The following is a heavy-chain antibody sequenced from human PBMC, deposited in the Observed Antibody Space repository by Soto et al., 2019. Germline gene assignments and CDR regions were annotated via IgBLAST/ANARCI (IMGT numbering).Heavy chain of an antibody. Sequence: QVQLVESGGGVVQPGRSLRLSCAASGFTFSSYAMHWVRQAPGKGLEWVAVISYDGSNKYYADSVKGRFTISRDNSKNTLYRQMNSLRAEDTAVYYCARERDCGGDCEYFDYWGQGTLVTVSS. V-gene: IGHV3-30-3*01. CDR2: ISYDGSNK. CDR3: ARERDCGGDCEYFDY. D-gene: IGHD2-21*02. CDR1: GFTFSSYA. J-gene: IGHJ4*02.